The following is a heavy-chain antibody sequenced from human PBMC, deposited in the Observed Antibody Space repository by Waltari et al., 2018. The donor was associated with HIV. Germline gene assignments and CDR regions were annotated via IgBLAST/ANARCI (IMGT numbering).Heavy chain of an antibody. J-gene: IGHJ4*02. D-gene: IGHD3-10*01. CDR3: ARRYDSGTNIAGY. CDR2: MNPNSGNT. CDR1: GYTFTSYD. Sequence: QVQLVQSGAEVKKPGASVTVSCKASGYTFTSYDINCVRQATGQGLGWMGWMNPNSGNTGYAQKFQGRVTMTRNTSISTAYMELSGLRSEDTDVYYCARRYDSGTNIAGYWGQGTLVTVSS. V-gene: IGHV1-8*01.